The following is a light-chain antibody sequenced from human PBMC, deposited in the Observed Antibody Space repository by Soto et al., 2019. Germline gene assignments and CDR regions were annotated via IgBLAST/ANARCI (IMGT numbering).Light chain of an antibody. CDR2: GAS. V-gene: IGKV3-20*01. CDR1: QSVSSSY. J-gene: IGKJ4*01. CDR3: QQYCSSPLT. Sequence: EIVLTQSPGTLSLSPGERATLSCRASQSVSSSYLAWYQQKPGQAPRLLIYGASSRATGIPDRFSGSGSGTNFTLTISRLEPQEFAVLFCQQYCSSPLTFGGGTNGEIK.